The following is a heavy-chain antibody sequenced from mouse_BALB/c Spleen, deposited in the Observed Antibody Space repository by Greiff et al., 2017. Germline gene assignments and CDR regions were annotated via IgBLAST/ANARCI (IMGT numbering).Heavy chain of an antibody. CDR1: GFTFSDYY. CDR3: ARGPNYRYYFDY. Sequence: EVHLVESGGGLVKPGGSLKLSCAASGFTFSDYYMYWVRQTPEKRLEWVATISDGGSYTYYPDSVKGRFTISRDNAKNNLYLQMSSLKSEDTAMYYCARGPNYRYYFDYWGQGTTLTVSS. CDR2: ISDGGSYT. D-gene: IGHD2-14*01. J-gene: IGHJ2*01. V-gene: IGHV5-4*02.